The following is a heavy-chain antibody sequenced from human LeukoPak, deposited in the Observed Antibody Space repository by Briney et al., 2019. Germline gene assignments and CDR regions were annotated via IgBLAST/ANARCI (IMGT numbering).Heavy chain of an antibody. D-gene: IGHD3-10*01. CDR3: AREEGFGELPHYFDY. V-gene: IGHV3-21*01. CDR2: ISSSSSYI. CDR1: GFTFSSYS. J-gene: IGHJ4*02. Sequence: GGSLRLSCAASGFTFSSYSMNWVRQAPGKGLEWVSSISSSSSYIYYADSVKGRFTISRDNAKKSLYLQMNSLRAEDTAVYYCAREEGFGELPHYFDYWGQGTLVTVSS.